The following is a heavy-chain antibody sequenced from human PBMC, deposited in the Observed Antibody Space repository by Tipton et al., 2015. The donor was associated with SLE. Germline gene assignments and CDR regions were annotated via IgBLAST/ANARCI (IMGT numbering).Heavy chain of an antibody. V-gene: IGHV4-34*01. CDR2: VYSSGAS. CDR1: GGSFSGYY. CDR3: ARHRLTVLQKVNVPSDGLDV. Sequence: TLSLTCAVYGGSFSGYYWSWIRQPPGKGLEWIGYVYSSGASNFNPSLKSRLSISVDTSKNQFSLRLRSVTAADTAVYYCARHRLTVLQKVNVPSDGLDVWGQGTTVSVSS. J-gene: IGHJ6*02. D-gene: IGHD3-10*01.